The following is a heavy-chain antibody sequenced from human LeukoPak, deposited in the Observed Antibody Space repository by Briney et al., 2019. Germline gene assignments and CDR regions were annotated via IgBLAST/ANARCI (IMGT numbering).Heavy chain of an antibody. CDR1: GGSFSGYY. D-gene: IGHD3-22*01. CDR3: ARAYYYDSSAAIDY. Sequence: PSETLSLTCGVYGGSFSGYYWNWIRQPPGIGLEWIGEINHRGGTGYNPSLKSRVTMSVDTSKSVFSLKLTSVTAADTAVYYCARAYYYDSSAAIDYWGQGILVTVSS. J-gene: IGHJ4*02. CDR2: INHRGGT. V-gene: IGHV4-34*01.